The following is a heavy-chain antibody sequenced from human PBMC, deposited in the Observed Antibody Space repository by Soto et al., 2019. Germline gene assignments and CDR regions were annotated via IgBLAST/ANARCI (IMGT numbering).Heavy chain of an antibody. D-gene: IGHD3-22*01. V-gene: IGHV1-2*02. CDR1: GYTFTDYY. CDR2: INPDSGGT. Sequence: QEQLVQSGAEVKKPGASVKVSCKASGYTFTDYYMHWVRQAPGQGLEWMGWINPDSGGTRYAQKFQGRLTMTRDTSVTTAYMELSRLTSDDTAVYYCAREMDYYRTWGQGTLVTVSS. CDR3: AREMDYYRT. J-gene: IGHJ5*02.